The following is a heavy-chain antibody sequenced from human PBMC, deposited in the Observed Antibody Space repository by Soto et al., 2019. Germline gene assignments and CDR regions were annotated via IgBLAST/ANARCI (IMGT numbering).Heavy chain of an antibody. Sequence: SETLSLTCTVSGGSISSSSYYWGWIRQPPGKGLEWNGSIYYSGSTYYNPSLKSRVTISVDTSKNQFSLKLSSVTAADTAVYYCATLIRGYSYGPLDYWGQGTLVTVSS. V-gene: IGHV4-39*01. D-gene: IGHD5-18*01. J-gene: IGHJ4*02. CDR3: ATLIRGYSYGPLDY. CDR1: GGSISSSSYY. CDR2: IYYSGST.